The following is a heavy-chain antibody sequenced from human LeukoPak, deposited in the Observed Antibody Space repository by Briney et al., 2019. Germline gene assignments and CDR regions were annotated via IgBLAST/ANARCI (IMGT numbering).Heavy chain of an antibody. V-gene: IGHV4-61*02. CDR2: IYTSGST. Sequence: SETLSLTCTVSGGSISSGNYYWTWIRQPAGKGLEWIGRIYTSGSTNYNPSLKSRVTISVDTSKNQFSLKLSSVTAADTAVYYCARDITVVRGVIHPTGDPFDYWGQGTLVTVSS. J-gene: IGHJ4*02. D-gene: IGHD3-10*01. CDR3: ARDITVVRGVIHPTGDPFDY. CDR1: GGSISSGNYY.